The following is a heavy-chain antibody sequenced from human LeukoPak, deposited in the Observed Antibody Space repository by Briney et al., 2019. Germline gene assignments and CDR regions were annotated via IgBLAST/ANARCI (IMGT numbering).Heavy chain of an antibody. D-gene: IGHD3-3*01. V-gene: IGHV1-2*02. CDR1: GYTFTAYY. CDR2: INPNSGGT. CDR3: ARDKYTIFGVVPY. Sequence: ASLQVSCKASGYTFTAYYMHWVRQAPGQGLEWMGWINPNSGGTNYAQKFQGRVTMTRDTSISTAYMELSRLRSDDTAVYYCARDKYTIFGVVPYWGQGTQVTVSS. J-gene: IGHJ4*02.